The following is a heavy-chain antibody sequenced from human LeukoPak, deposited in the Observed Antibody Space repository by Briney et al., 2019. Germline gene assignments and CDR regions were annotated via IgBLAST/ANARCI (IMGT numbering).Heavy chain of an antibody. CDR1: GGSISSSSYY. Sequence: PSETLSLTCTVSGGSISSSSYYRGWIRQPPGKGLEWIGSIYYSGSTYYNPSLKSRVTISVDTSKNQFSLKLSSVPAADTAVYYCARYCSGGSCYSAPFDYWGQGTLVTVSS. V-gene: IGHV4-39*01. J-gene: IGHJ4*02. CDR3: ARYCSGGSCYSAPFDY. CDR2: IYYSGST. D-gene: IGHD2-15*01.